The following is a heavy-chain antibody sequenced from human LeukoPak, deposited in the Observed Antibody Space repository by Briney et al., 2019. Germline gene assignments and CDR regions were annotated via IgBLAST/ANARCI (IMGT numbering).Heavy chain of an antibody. D-gene: IGHD5-18*01. CDR1: GGSISSSNAY. Sequence: SETLSLTCTVSGGSISSSNAYWGWIRQPPGKGLEWIGSIYYSKNTYYNPSLKSRVTISADTFKNQFSLTLGSVSATDTAVYYCASPRGFSYGYFDNWGQGTLVTVSS. CDR3: ASPRGFSYGYFDN. V-gene: IGHV4-39*01. J-gene: IGHJ4*02. CDR2: IYYSKNT.